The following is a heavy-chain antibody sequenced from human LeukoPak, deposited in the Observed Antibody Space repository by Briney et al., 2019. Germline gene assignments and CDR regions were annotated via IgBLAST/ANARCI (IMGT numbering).Heavy chain of an antibody. CDR2: INLSGST. CDR1: GGSFSGYY. J-gene: IGHJ4*02. CDR3: ATPGVDGYNFGLFY. D-gene: IGHD5-12*01. V-gene: IGHV4-34*01. Sequence: SETLSLTCAVYGGSFSGYYWSWIRQPPGKGLEWIGEINLSGSTNYNPSLKSRVTISVDTSKNQFSLKLSSVTAADTAVYYCATPGVDGYNFGLFYWGQGTLVTVSS.